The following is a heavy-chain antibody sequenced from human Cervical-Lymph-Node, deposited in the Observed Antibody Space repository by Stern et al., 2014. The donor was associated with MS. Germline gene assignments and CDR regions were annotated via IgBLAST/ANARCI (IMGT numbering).Heavy chain of an antibody. CDR1: GG. Sequence: VQLVESGADVKKPGSSVRVSCKAYGGISWLRQAPGQGLEYMGGILRPVGTAPYTQRFQGRLTITADKSTNTTYMELSSLRSDDTAIYYCARGAGDNWFDPWGQGTLVSVSS. V-gene: IGHV1-69*06. CDR3: ARGAGDNWFDP. J-gene: IGHJ5*02. D-gene: IGHD3-10*01. CDR2: ILRPVGTA.